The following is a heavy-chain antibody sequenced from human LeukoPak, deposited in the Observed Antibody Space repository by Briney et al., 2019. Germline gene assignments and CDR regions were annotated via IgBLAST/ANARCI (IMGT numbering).Heavy chain of an antibody. J-gene: IGHJ6*02. CDR1: GFTLSSYG. CDR3: AKAQAGHGPSYGMDV. D-gene: IGHD6-19*01. V-gene: IGHV3-30*18. Sequence: PGRSLRLSCAASGFTLSSYGTHWVRQAPGKGLEWVAVISYDGSNKYYADSVKGRFTISRDNSKNTLYLQMNSLRAEDTAVYYCAKAQAGHGPSYGMDVSGQGTTVTVSS. CDR2: ISYDGSNK.